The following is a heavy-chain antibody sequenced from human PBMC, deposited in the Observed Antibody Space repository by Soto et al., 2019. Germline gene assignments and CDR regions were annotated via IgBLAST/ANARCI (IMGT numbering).Heavy chain of an antibody. CDR1: GYTFTSYG. V-gene: IGHV1-18*01. CDR2: ISAYNGNT. J-gene: IGHJ3*02. D-gene: IGHD3-22*01. CDR3: ARALGYYDSSGHVGPGDAFDI. Sequence: QVQLVQSGAEVKKPGASVKVSCKASGYTFTSYGISWVRQAPGQGLEWMGWISAYNGNTNYAQKLQGRVTMTTDTSTSTAYMELRSLRSDDTAVYYWARALGYYDSSGHVGPGDAFDIWGQGTMVTVSS.